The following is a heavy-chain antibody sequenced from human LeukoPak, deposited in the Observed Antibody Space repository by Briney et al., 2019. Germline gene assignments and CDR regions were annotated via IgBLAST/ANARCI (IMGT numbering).Heavy chain of an antibody. D-gene: IGHD3-22*01. J-gene: IGHJ6*04. CDR2: ISGSGGST. Sequence: PGGTLRLSCAASGFTFSSYGMSWVRQAPGKGLEWVSAISGSGGSTYYADSVKGRFTISRDNAKNSLYLQMNSLRAEDTAVYYCAELGITMIEGVWGKGTTVTISS. CDR1: GFTFSSYG. CDR3: AELGITMIEGV. V-gene: IGHV3-23*01.